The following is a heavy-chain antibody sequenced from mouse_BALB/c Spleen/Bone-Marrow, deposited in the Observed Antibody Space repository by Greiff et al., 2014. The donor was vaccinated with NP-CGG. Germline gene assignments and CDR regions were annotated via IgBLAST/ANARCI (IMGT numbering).Heavy chain of an antibody. CDR2: INYSGST. CDR1: GYSITSDYA. V-gene: IGHV3-2*02. CDR3: ARDYYGSSYFGY. J-gene: IGHJ2*01. Sequence: EVQLQQSGPGLVKPSQSLSLTCTVTGYSITSDYAWNWIRQFPGNKLEWMGYINYSGSTSYNPSLKSRISITRDTSENQFFLQVNSVTTEDTATYYCARDYYGSSYFGYWGQGTTLTVSS. D-gene: IGHD1-1*01.